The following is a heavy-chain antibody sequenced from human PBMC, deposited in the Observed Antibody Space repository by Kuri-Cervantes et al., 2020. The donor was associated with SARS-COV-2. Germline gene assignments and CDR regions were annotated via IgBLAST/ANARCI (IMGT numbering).Heavy chain of an antibody. CDR3: ARVGIAIFGVGPPMGY. CDR2: IYYSGST. Sequence: SETLSLTCTVSGGSISSSSYYWGWIRQPPGKGLEWIGSIYYSGSTYYNPSLKSRVTISVDTSKNQFSLKLSSVTAADTAVYYCARVGIAIFGVGPPMGYWGQGTLVTVS. V-gene: IGHV4-39*01. J-gene: IGHJ4*02. CDR1: GGSISSSSYY. D-gene: IGHD3-3*01.